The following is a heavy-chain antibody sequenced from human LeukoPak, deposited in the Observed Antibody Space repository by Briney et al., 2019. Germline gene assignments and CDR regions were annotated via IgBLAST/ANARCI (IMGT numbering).Heavy chain of an antibody. CDR1: GFTFSSYG. Sequence: GGSLRLSCAASGFTFSSYGMNWVRQAPGKGLEWVSAISGSGGSTYYADSVKGRFTISRDNAKNSLYLQMNSLRAEDTAVYYCARDDVVVVAAWGYYYYMDVWGKGTTVTVSS. CDR2: ISGSGGST. CDR3: ARDDVVVVAAWGYYYYMDV. D-gene: IGHD2-15*01. J-gene: IGHJ6*03. V-gene: IGHV3-21*01.